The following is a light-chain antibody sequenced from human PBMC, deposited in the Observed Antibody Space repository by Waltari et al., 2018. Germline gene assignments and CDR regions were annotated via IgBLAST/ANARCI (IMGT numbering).Light chain of an antibody. J-gene: IGLJ2*01. CDR2: ASN. V-gene: IGLV2-11*01. CDR3: CSYAGSYTFGV. CDR1: SSDVGGYNY. Sequence: QSALTQPRSVSGSPGQSVTISCTGTSSDVGGYNYVSWYQQLPGKAPKLIIYASNKRPPGGPDRFAGSKSGNPASLTISGLQAEDEADYYCCSYAGSYTFGVFGGGTKVTVL.